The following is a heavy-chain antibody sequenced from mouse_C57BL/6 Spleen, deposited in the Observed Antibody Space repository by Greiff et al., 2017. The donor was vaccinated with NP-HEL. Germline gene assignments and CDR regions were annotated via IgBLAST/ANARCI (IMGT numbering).Heavy chain of an antibody. J-gene: IGHJ4*01. CDR1: GFTFSDYG. V-gene: IGHV5-17*01. CDR3: ARPGYYAMDY. CDR2: ISSGSSTI. Sequence: EVQRVESGGGLVKPGGSLKLSCAASGFTFSDYGMHWVRQAPEKGLEWVAYISSGSSTIYYADTVTGRFTISRDNAKNTLFLQMTSLRSEDTAMYYCARPGYYAMDYWGQGTSVTVSS.